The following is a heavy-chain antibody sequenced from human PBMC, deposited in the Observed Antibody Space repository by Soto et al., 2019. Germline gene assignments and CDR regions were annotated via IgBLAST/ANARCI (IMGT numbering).Heavy chain of an antibody. V-gene: IGHV1-8*01. CDR3: ARERSAAGTGWFDP. CDR1: GYTFTSYD. J-gene: IGHJ5*02. D-gene: IGHD6-13*01. Sequence: QVQMVQSGAEVKKPGASVKVSCKASGYTFTSYDINWVRQATGQGLEWMGWMNPNSGNTGYAQKFQGRVTMTRNTSISTAYMELSSLRSEDTAVYFCARERSAAGTGWFDPWGQGTLVTVSS. CDR2: MNPNSGNT.